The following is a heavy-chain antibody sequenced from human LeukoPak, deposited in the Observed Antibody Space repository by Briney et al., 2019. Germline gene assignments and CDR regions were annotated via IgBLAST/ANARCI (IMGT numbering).Heavy chain of an antibody. D-gene: IGHD6-19*01. J-gene: IGHJ4*02. CDR3: ARQRGSGCLDY. CDR2: IKQDGSET. Sequence: PGGSLRLSCAASRFTLNNYWMSWVRQAPGKGLEWVANIKQDGSETYYVDSVKGRFTISRDNAKNSLSLQMNSLRAGDTAVYYCARQRGSGCLDYWGQGTLVTVSS. CDR1: RFTLNNYW. V-gene: IGHV3-7*01.